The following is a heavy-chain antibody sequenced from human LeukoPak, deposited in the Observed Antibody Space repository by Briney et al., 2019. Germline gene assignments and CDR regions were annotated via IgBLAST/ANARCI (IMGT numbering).Heavy chain of an antibody. CDR2: ISWNSGSI. V-gene: IGHV3-9*01. CDR3: AKDVTSSVWVMSSGFEH. J-gene: IGHJ1*01. Sequence: GRSLRLSCAASGFTFDDYAMHWVRQAPGKGLEWVSGISWNSGSIGYADSVKGRFTISRDNAKNSLYLQMNSLRAEDTALYYCAKDVTSSVWVMSSGFEHWGQGTLVTVSS. D-gene: IGHD6-19*01. CDR1: GFTFDDYA.